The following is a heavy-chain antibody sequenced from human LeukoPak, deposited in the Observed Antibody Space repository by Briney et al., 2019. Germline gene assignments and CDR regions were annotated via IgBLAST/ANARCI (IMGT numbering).Heavy chain of an antibody. V-gene: IGHV4-30-2*01. CDR2: IYHSGST. J-gene: IGHJ3*02. D-gene: IGHD3-3*01. CDR1: GGSISSGGYS. CDR3: ARGGRDFWSGYPGWAFDI. Sequence: SQTLSLTCAVSGGSISSGGYSWSWIRQPPGKGLEWIGYIYHSGSTYYNPSLKRRVTISVDRSKNQFSLKLSSVTAADTAVYYCARGGRDFWSGYPGWAFDIWGQGTMVTVSS.